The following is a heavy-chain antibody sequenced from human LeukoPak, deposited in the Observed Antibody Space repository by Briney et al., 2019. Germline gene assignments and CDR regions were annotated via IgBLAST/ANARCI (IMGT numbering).Heavy chain of an antibody. V-gene: IGHV3-66*01. D-gene: IGHD4-17*01. CDR2: IYSGGTT. CDR3: ASKLTTGY. CDR1: GLTVSSNY. Sequence: PGGSLRLSCVVSGLTVSSNYMSWVRQAPGKGLEWVSVIYSGGTTNYADSVKGRFIVYRDNSKNTLYLQMNSLRAEDTAVYYCASKLTTGYWGQGTLATVSS. J-gene: IGHJ4*02.